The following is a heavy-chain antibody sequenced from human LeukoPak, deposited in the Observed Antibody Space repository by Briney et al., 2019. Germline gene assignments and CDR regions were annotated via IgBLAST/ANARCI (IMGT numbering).Heavy chain of an antibody. J-gene: IGHJ1*01. CDR1: GRSISSSSYY. CDR3: ARQSKGIIVITDFQH. Sequence: SETLSLTCTVSGRSISSSSYYWGWIRQPPGKGREWIGSIYYSGNTYYSPSLKSRVTISVDTSKNQFSLKLSSVTAADTAVYYCARQSKGIIVITDFQHWGQGTLVTVSS. V-gene: IGHV4-39*01. CDR2: IYYSGNT. D-gene: IGHD3-22*01.